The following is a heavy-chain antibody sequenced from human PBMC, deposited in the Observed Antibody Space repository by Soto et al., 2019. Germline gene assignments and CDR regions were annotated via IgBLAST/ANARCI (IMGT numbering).Heavy chain of an antibody. Sequence: QVQLQESGPGLVKPSENLSLACTVSDGSISSYYWSWIRQPPGKGLEWIGYIYYSGSTNYNPSLKSRVTISVDTSKNQFSLKLSSVTAVDTAVYYCARVWGGALDIWGQGTMVTVSS. CDR1: DGSISSYY. V-gene: IGHV4-59*01. D-gene: IGHD7-27*01. CDR3: ARVWGGALDI. CDR2: IYYSGST. J-gene: IGHJ3*02.